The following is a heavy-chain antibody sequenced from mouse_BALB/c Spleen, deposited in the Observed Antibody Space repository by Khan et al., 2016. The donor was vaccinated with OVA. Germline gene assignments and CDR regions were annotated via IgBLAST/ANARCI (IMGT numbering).Heavy chain of an antibody. CDR3: ARRIMITTWEFAY. CDR1: GYSITSGYN. V-gene: IGHV3-1*02. D-gene: IGHD2-4*01. J-gene: IGHJ3*01. Sequence: QLEESGPDLVKPSQSLSLTCTVTGYSITSGYNWHWIRQFPGNKLEWMGYIHYSGTTNYNPSLKSRISITRDTSKNQFFLQLNSVTTEDTATYYGARRIMITTWEFAYWGQGTLVTVSA. CDR2: IHYSGTT.